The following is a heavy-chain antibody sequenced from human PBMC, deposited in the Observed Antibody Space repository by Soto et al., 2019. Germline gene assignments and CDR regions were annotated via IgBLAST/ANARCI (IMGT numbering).Heavy chain of an antibody. J-gene: IGHJ6*02. D-gene: IGHD6-6*01. CDR3: AKYSDSSGDYYYAMDV. CDR2: ISGSGGST. V-gene: IGHV3-23*01. CDR1: GFIFRSYA. Sequence: EVQLLESGGGLVQPGGSLRLSFAASGFIFRSYAMTWVRQAPGKGLEWVSGISGSGGSTYYADSVKGRFTISRDNAKSTLYLQMNSLRAEDTAIYYCAKYSDSSGDYYYAMDVWGQGTTVTVSS.